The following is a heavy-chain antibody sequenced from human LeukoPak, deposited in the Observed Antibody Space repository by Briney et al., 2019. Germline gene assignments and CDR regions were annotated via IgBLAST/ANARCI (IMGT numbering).Heavy chain of an antibody. D-gene: IGHD3-22*01. CDR1: GFTFSRYA. CDR2: ISGSGGST. J-gene: IGHJ4*02. V-gene: IGHV3-23*01. CDR3: AKDMQAMDYYDSSGRYDY. Sequence: GGSLRLSCAASGFTFSRYAMSWVRQAPGKGLEWVSAISGSGGSTYHADSVKGRFTISRDNSKNTLYLQMNSLRAEDTAVYYCAKDMQAMDYYDSSGRYDYWGQGTLVTVSS.